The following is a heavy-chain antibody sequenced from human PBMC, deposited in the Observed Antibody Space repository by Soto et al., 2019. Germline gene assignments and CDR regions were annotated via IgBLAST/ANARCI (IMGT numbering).Heavy chain of an antibody. D-gene: IGHD3-16*01. J-gene: IGHJ4*02. V-gene: IGHV6-1*01. CDR3: ARNLGGPWDS. Sequence: SQTLSLTCAISGDSVSSNIAAWDWIRQSPSRGLEWLGRTYYRSKWYTDYAVSVRSRITINPDTSENQFTLQLISMTPEDTAVYYCARNLGGPWDSWGQGTLVTVSS. CDR1: GDSVSSNIAA. CDR2: TYYRSKWYT.